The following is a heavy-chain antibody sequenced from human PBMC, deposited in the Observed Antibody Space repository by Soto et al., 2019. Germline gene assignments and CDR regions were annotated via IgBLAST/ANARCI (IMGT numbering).Heavy chain of an antibody. D-gene: IGHD3-16*01. V-gene: IGHV3-11*01. CDR1: GFTFSNHY. Sequence: QMQLVESGGGLVEPGGSLRLSCEASGFTFSNHYMSWIRQAPGKGLEWVSYISRSCSTIYYADSVRGRFTISRDNSKSSLYLQMDSLRAEDTAMYYCGRDPELWDENVATRPSIYYYGMDVWGQGTTVTVSS. CDR2: ISRSCSTI. J-gene: IGHJ6*02. CDR3: GRDPELWDENVATRPSIYYYGMDV.